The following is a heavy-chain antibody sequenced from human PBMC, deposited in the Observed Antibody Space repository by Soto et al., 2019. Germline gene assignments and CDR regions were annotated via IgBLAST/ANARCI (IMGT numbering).Heavy chain of an antibody. CDR3: AREGYSSSWYQNYYYGMDV. D-gene: IGHD6-13*01. CDR1: GFTFSIYA. CDR2: ISYDGSNK. V-gene: IGHV3-30-3*01. J-gene: IGHJ6*02. Sequence: GGSLRLSCAAPGFTFSIYALHWVRQAPGKGLEWVAVISYDGSNKYYADSVKGRFTISRDNSKNTLYLQMNSLRAEDTAVYYCAREGYSSSWYQNYYYGMDVWGQGTTVTVSS.